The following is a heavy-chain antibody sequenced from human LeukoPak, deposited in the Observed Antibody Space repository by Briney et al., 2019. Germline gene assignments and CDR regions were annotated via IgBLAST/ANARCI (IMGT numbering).Heavy chain of an antibody. V-gene: IGHV3-7*03. CDR2: IKEDGTET. Sequence: GGSLRLSCAASGFMFSSNWMSWVRLAPGKGLEWVANIKEDGTETYYVDSVKGQFTISRDNAKNSLYLQMNSLRVEDTAVYYCAKEGRSLQTYWGQGTLVTVSS. D-gene: IGHD5-24*01. CDR1: GFMFSSNW. J-gene: IGHJ4*02. CDR3: AKEGRSLQTY.